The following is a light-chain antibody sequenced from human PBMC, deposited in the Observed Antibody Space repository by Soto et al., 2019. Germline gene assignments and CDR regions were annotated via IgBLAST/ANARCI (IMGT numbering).Light chain of an antibody. Sequence: ETVMTQSPATLSVSPGEGATLSCRATENINQNLAWNPQTPGQAPRLRIQGAACRATGIPDRGSGRRAGTEFTLAISRLQSEDFAVYYCQQYNTWPLTFXGGTKVDSK. CDR1: ENINQN. J-gene: IGKJ4*01. CDR3: QQYNTWPLT. V-gene: IGKV3-15*01. CDR2: GAA.